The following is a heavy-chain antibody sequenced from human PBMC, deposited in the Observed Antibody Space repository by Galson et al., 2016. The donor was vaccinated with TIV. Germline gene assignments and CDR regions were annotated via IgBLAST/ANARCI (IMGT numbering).Heavy chain of an antibody. V-gene: IGHV3-9*01. J-gene: IGHJ6*02. CDR3: TKDSRSDASMDYYYYSGMDV. D-gene: IGHD5-18*01. CDR1: GFTFDDYA. CDR2: TNWKGNSV. Sequence: SLRLSCAGSGFTFDDYAMHWVRQAPGKGLEWVSSTNWKGNSVDYADSVRGRFTISRDNAKNSLFLHMNSLRPEDTALYYCTKDSRSDASMDYYYYSGMDVWGQGTAVTVSS.